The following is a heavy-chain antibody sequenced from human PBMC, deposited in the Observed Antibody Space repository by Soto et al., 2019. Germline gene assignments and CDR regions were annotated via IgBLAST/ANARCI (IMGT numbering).Heavy chain of an antibody. D-gene: IGHD2-8*01. Sequence: PSETLSLTCTVSGGSMSSSSYYWGWIRQPPGKGLEWIGSIYYSGTTYYYPSLKSRVTISVDTSKNQFSLRLNSMTAADSAVYNCGRHGYCSNGICLPLDYWGQGTLVTVSS. CDR2: IYYSGTT. J-gene: IGHJ4*02. CDR3: GRHGYCSNGICLPLDY. CDR1: GGSMSSSSYY. V-gene: IGHV4-39*01.